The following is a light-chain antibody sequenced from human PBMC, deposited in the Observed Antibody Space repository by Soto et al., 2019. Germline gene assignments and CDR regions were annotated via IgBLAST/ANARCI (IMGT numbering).Light chain of an antibody. Sequence: QSVLTQPRAVSRSPGQSVTSSCTGTSSDIGNYNYVSWYQQYPGKAPKLIIYDVSKRPSGIPDRFFGSKFGNTASLTISGLQAEDEADYYCCSYAGSFIFVFGTGTKVTVL. CDR1: SSDIGNYNY. V-gene: IGLV2-11*01. CDR2: DVS. CDR3: CSYAGSFIFV. J-gene: IGLJ1*01.